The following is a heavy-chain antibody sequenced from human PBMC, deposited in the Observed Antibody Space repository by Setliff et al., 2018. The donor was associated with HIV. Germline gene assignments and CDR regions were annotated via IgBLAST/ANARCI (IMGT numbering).Heavy chain of an antibody. CDR1: GFTFNNYV. D-gene: IGHD3-22*01. CDR3: ARVTSDSSGYYWGYYFDY. CDR2: INEDGSEK. J-gene: IGHJ4*02. Sequence: GGSLRLSCAASGFTFNNYVMSWVRQAPGKGLEWVANINEDGSEKYYVDSVKGRFTISRDNSENTLYLQMNGLRSEDTAVYYCARVTSDSSGYYWGYYFDYWGQGTQVTVSS. V-gene: IGHV3-7*01.